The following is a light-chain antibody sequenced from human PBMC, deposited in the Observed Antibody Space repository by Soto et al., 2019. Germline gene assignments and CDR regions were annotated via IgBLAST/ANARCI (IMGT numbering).Light chain of an antibody. Sequence: DMAMTQSPSSLSAFVGDRVTITCRASQSISNYLNWYQHKPGKVPKLLIYAASSLQSGVPTRFSGSGSGTDFTLTINSLQPEDFATYYCQQSYGTPLTFGGGNKIEIK. CDR1: QSISNY. CDR3: QQSYGTPLT. J-gene: IGKJ4*01. V-gene: IGKV1-39*01. CDR2: AAS.